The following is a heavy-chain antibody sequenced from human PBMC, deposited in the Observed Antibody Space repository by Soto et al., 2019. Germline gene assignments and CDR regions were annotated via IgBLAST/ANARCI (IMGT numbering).Heavy chain of an antibody. Sequence: PSETLSLTCTVSGGSISSGDYYWSWIRQPPGKGLEWIGYIYYSGSTYYNPSLKSRATISVDTSKNQFSLKLSSVTAADTAVYYCARDDAGRLWGMDVWGQGTTVTVSS. V-gene: IGHV4-30-4*01. J-gene: IGHJ6*02. CDR1: GGSISSGDYY. CDR2: IYYSGST. CDR3: ARDDAGRLWGMDV. D-gene: IGHD5-12*01.